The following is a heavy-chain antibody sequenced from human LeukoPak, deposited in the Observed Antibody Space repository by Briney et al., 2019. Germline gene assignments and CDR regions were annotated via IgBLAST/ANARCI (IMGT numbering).Heavy chain of an antibody. CDR1: GFTFTSYT. V-gene: IGHV3-64D*06. D-gene: IGHD1-26*01. CDR2: INYNGGGT. CDR3: VKDLSRSYAFDI. J-gene: IGHJ3*02. Sequence: GGSLRLSCSASGFTFTSYTMHWVRQAPGKGLEFVSTINYNGGGTYYADSVKGRSTISRDNSKNTLYLQMSSLTTEDTAVYYCVKDLSRSYAFDIWGQGTMVTVS.